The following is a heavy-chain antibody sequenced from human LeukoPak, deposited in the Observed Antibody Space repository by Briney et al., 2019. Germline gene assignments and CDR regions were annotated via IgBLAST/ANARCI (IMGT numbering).Heavy chain of an antibody. J-gene: IGHJ4*02. CDR1: GGSISSGGYY. Sequence: SETLSLTCTVSGGSISSGGYYWSWIRQPPGKGLEWIGYIYHSGSTYYNPSLKSRVTISVDRSKNQFSLKLSSVTAADTAVYYCARDSPYYDSSGYIDYWGQGTLDTVSS. CDR3: ARDSPYYDSSGYIDY. CDR2: IYHSGST. D-gene: IGHD3-22*01. V-gene: IGHV4-30-2*01.